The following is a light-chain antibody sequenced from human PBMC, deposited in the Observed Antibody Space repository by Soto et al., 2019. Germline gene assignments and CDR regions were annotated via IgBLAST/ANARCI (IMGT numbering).Light chain of an antibody. V-gene: IGLV2-23*02. CDR1: SSDGGSYNL. CDR2: EVS. CDR3: CSYAGSSPYV. Sequence: QAVLTQAASVSGSPVQSITISCTRTSSDGGSYNLVSWYQQHPGKAPKLMIYEVSKRPSGVSNRFSGSKSGNTASLTISGLQAEDEADYYCCSYAGSSPYVFGTGTKVTVL. J-gene: IGLJ1*01.